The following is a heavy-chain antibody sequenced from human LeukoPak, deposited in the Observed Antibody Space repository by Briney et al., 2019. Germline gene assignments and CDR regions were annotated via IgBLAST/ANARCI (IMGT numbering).Heavy chain of an antibody. V-gene: IGHV4-30-2*01. D-gene: IGHD2-2*01. CDR2: IYHSGST. Sequence: TSSETLSLTCAVSGGSISSGGYSWSWIRQPPGKALEWIVSIYHSGSTYLNPSLRSRVTISVNRSKNQFSLNLSSVTAADTAVFYCVRGGYCSSTSCYSAVEYFHHWGQGTLVTVSS. CDR1: GGSISSGGYS. CDR3: VRGGYCSSTSCYSAVEYFHH. J-gene: IGHJ1*01.